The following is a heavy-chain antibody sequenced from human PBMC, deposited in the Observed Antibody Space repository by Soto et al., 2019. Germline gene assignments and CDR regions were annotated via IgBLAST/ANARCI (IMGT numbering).Heavy chain of an antibody. CDR1: GYTFTGYY. CDR2: INPNSGGT. Sequence: QVQLVQSGAEVKKPGASVKVSCKASGYTFTGYYMHWVRQAPGQGLEWMGWINPNSGGTNYAQKFQGWVTMTRDTSISTAYMELSRLRSDDTAVYYCARGDGVVPAAYHYYYYYGMDVWGQGTTVTVSS. CDR3: ARGDGVVPAAYHYYYYYGMDV. J-gene: IGHJ6*02. V-gene: IGHV1-2*04. D-gene: IGHD2-2*01.